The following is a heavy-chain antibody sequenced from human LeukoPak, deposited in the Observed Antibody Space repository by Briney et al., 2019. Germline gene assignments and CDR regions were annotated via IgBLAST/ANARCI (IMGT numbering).Heavy chain of an antibody. Sequence: GRSLRLSCAASGFTFDDYAMHWVRHAPGKGLEWVSGISWNSGSIGYADSVKGRFTISRDNSKNTLYLQMNSLRAEDTAIYYCAQISVDTSRNRWADFDSWGQGILVTVSS. CDR1: GFTFDDYA. V-gene: IGHV3-9*01. J-gene: IGHJ4*02. D-gene: IGHD5-18*01. CDR3: AQISVDTSRNRWADFDS. CDR2: ISWNSGSI.